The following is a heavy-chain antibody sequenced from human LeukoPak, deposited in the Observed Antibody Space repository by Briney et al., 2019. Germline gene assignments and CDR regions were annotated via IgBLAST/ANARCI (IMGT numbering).Heavy chain of an antibody. D-gene: IGHD3-16*01. CDR2: ISSNGGST. Sequence: PGGSLRLSCAASGFTFSSYAMHWVRQAPGKGLEYVSAISSNGGSTYYANSVKGRFTISRDNSKNTLYLQMGSLRAEGMAVYYCARAGGRMLSYFDYWGQGTLVTVSS. CDR3: ARAGGRMLSYFDY. J-gene: IGHJ4*02. CDR1: GFTFSSYA. V-gene: IGHV3-64*01.